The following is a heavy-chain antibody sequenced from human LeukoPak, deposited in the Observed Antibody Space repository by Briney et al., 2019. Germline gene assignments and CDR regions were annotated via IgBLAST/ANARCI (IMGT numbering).Heavy chain of an antibody. CDR2: ISDIGGST. D-gene: IGHD5-12*01. CDR1: GFTFSGYA. Sequence: PGGSLRLSCAASGFTFSGYAMRWVRQAPGKGLEWVSDISDIGGSTYYADSVKGRFTVSRDNSKNTLDLQMNSLRAEDTAIYYCAKLRYIGYGPGDYWGQGTLVTVSS. CDR3: AKLRYIGYGPGDY. J-gene: IGHJ4*02. V-gene: IGHV3-23*01.